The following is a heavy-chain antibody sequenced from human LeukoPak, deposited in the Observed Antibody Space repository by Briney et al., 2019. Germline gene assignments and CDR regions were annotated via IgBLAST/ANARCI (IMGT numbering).Heavy chain of an antibody. J-gene: IGHJ4*02. CDR2: IGGGGRTT. V-gene: IGHV3-23*01. CDR1: GFTFSNYA. Sequence: GGSLRLSCAASGFTFSNYAMSWVRQAPGKGLEWVTAIGGGGRTTYYADSVKGRFTISRDNSKNTLYLQMNSLRAEDTAVYYCAKGSTPFCSGGSCYFDYWGQGTLVTVSS. CDR3: AKGSTPFCSGGSCYFDY. D-gene: IGHD2-15*01.